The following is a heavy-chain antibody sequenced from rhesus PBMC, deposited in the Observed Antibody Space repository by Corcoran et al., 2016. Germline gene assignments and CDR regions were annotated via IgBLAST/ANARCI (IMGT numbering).Heavy chain of an antibody. J-gene: IGHJ6*01. D-gene: IGHD6-31*01. CDR1: GDSFTSYW. Sequence: EVQLVQSGAEVKRPGESLKIYCKTSGDSFTSYWISWVRQRPGKGLERMGAIDPSDSITRSHPSFQGQVTISADKSLTAAYLQWSRLKASDTATYYCAKHLQGGIAAAGSYGLDSWGQGVVVTVSS. CDR3: AKHLQGGIAAAGSYGLDS. V-gene: IGHV5-20*01. CDR2: IDPSDSIT.